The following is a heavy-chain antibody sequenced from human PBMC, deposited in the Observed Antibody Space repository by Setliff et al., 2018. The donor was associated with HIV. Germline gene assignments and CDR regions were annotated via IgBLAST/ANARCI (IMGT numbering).Heavy chain of an antibody. CDR3: ARRYYDSSGYYYPFDY. D-gene: IGHD3-22*01. J-gene: IGHJ4*02. Sequence: SETLSLTCTVSGGSISSGGYFWGWIRQPPGKGLEWIGSIYYSGSTYYNPSLKSRVTISVDTSENQFSLKLSSVTAADTAVYYCARRYYDSSGYYYPFDYWGQGTLVTVSS. CDR1: GGSISSGGYF. V-gene: IGHV4-39*01. CDR2: IYYSGST.